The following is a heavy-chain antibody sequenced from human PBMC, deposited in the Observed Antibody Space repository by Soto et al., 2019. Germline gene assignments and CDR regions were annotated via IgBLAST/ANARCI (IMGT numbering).Heavy chain of an antibody. J-gene: IGHJ6*02. CDR1: GFTFSSYW. Sequence: EVQMVESGGGLVQPGGSLRLSCAASGFTFSSYWMHWVRQAPGKGLVWVSRINSDGSSTSYADSVKGRFTISRDTAKNTLYRQMNSLSAEDTAVYYCAREGFCGGDCFESMDVWGQGTTVTVSS. D-gene: IGHD2-21*02. CDR2: INSDGSST. CDR3: AREGFCGGDCFESMDV. V-gene: IGHV3-74*01.